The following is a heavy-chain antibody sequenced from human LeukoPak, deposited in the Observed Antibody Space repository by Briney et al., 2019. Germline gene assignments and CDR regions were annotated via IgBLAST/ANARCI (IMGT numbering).Heavy chain of an antibody. J-gene: IGHJ5*02. D-gene: IGHD6-6*01. Sequence: SETLSLTCTVSGGSISSSSYYWGWIRQPPGKGLEWIGSIYYSGSTYYNPSLKSRVTISVDTSKNQFSLKLSSVTAADTAVYYCAREDKRIEYSSSSGWFDPWGQGTLVTVSS. CDR2: IYYSGST. V-gene: IGHV4-39*07. CDR3: AREDKRIEYSSSSGWFDP. CDR1: GGSISSSSYY.